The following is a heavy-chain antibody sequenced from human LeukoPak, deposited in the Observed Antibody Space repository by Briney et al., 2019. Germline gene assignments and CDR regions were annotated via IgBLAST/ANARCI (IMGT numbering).Heavy chain of an antibody. CDR1: GDSINSGDYY. D-gene: IGHD6-19*01. CDR3: ARVRYESGWYDY. CDR2: IRYTGKT. J-gene: IGHJ4*02. Sequence: SETLSLTCTVSGDSINSGDYYWGWLRQTPGKGLEWIGYIRYTGKTDYNPSLKSRVTISIDTSKNQFSLKMISVTAADTAVYYCARVRYESGWYDYWGQGTLVTVSS. V-gene: IGHV4-30-4*01.